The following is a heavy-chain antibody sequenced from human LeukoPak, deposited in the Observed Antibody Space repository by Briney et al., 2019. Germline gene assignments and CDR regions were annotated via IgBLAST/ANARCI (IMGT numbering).Heavy chain of an antibody. CDR1: GYTFTGYY. Sequence: ASVKFSCKASGYTFTGYYMHWVRQAPGQGLEWMGWINPNSGGTNYAQKFQGRVTMTRDTSISTAYMDLSRLRSDDTAVYYCARHGRFYDAFDIWGQGTMVTVSS. CDR3: ARHGRFYDAFDI. V-gene: IGHV1-2*02. CDR2: INPNSGGT. D-gene: IGHD3-3*01. J-gene: IGHJ3*02.